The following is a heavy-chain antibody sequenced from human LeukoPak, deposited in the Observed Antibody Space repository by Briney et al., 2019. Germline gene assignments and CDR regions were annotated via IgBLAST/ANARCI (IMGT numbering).Heavy chain of an antibody. Sequence: SETLSLTCAVSGYSISSGYYWGWTRQPPGKGLEWTGSIYHSGSTYYNPPLKSRVTISVDTSKNQFSLKLSSVTAADTAVYYCARVRGYTTVAGRGHFDYWGQGTLVTVSS. J-gene: IGHJ4*02. D-gene: IGHD6-19*01. CDR1: GYSISSGYY. CDR3: ARVRGYTTVAGRGHFDY. CDR2: IYHSGST. V-gene: IGHV4-38-2*01.